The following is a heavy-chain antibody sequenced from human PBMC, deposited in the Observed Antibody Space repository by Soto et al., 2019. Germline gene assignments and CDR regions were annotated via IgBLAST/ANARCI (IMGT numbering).Heavy chain of an antibody. CDR2: IYNSGST. J-gene: IGHJ6*03. D-gene: IGHD2-2*01. V-gene: IGHV4-59*01. Sequence: SETLSLTCSVSGCSISSYHWSWIRQPPGKGLEWIGEIYNSGSTNYNPSLKSRVTISVDTSQNQFSLRLSSVTAADTAVYYCAREMGFCTTTSCHAGPLYYYMDVWGKGTTVTVSS. CDR3: AREMGFCTTTSCHAGPLYYYMDV. CDR1: GCSISSYH.